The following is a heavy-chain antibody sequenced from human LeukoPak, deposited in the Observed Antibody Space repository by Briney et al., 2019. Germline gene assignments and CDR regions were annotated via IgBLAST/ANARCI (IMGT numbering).Heavy chain of an antibody. CDR3: ARGHLVPAAIPYYYGMDV. CDR2: MNPNSGNT. J-gene: IGHJ6*02. CDR1: GYTFTSYD. Sequence: ASVKVSCKASGYTFTSYDINWVRQATGQGLEWMGWMNPNSGNTGYAQKFQGRVTMTRNTSISTAYMELSSLRSEDTAVYYCARGHLVPAAIPYYYGMDVWGQGTTVTVSS. D-gene: IGHD2-2*02. V-gene: IGHV1-8*01.